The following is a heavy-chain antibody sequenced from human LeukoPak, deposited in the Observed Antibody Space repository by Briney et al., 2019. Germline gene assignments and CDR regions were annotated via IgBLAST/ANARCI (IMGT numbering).Heavy chain of an antibody. CDR1: GDSVSSNSAA. V-gene: IGHV6-1*01. D-gene: IGHD3-10*01. CDR3: ARDGVWFGELSYYYYGMDV. J-gene: IGHJ6*02. CDR2: TYYRSKWYN. Sequence: QTLSLTCAISGDSVSSNSAAWNWIRQSPSRGLEWLGRTYYRSKWYNDYAVPVKSRITINPDTSKNQFSLQLNSVTPEDTAVYYCARDGVWFGELSYYYYGMDVWGQGTTVTVSS.